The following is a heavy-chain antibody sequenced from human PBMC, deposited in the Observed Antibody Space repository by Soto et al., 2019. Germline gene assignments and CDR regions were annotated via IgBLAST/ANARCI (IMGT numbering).Heavy chain of an antibody. CDR3: TKASPDRHHMDV. CDR2: ITETGGDT. V-gene: IGHV3-23*01. Sequence: GVLRLSCAASGFTFSKFVMRWVRQTPGKGLEWVSTITETGGDTYYTDSVKGRFTISRDNSKNTLYLQMSSLRAEDTALYYCTKASPDRHHMDVWGQGTTVTVSS. CDR1: GFTFSKFV. J-gene: IGHJ6*02.